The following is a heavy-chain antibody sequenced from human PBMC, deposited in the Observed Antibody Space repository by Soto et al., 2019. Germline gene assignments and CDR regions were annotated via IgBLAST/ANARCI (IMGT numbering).Heavy chain of an antibody. CDR2: ISGSGDGT. V-gene: IGHV3-23*01. D-gene: IGHD2-8*01. CDR1: GFTVGSRA. J-gene: IGHJ6*02. Sequence: GALRVSCTASGFTVGSRAMSWVRQAPGKGLEWVSSISGSGDGTYYGDSVKGRFTISRDSSSSTLYLQMDNLRGEDTAVYFCTRSPRSILMVYGFGGMDVWGQGTTVTVYS. CDR3: TRSPRSILMVYGFGGMDV.